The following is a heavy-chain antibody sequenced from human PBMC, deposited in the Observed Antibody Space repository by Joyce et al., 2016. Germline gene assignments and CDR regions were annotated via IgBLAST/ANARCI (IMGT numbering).Heavy chain of an antibody. Sequence: QVQLQQWGAGLLKPSETLSLTCAVKGGSFNGYFWTWSRQSPGKGLEWLGEINHSGSASHNPSLKSRVNISVDTSSNRFSLNLNSMTAADTAVYYCARAVATVTGYYRGPFDYWGQGTLVTVSS. CDR3: ARAVATVTGYYRGPFDY. D-gene: IGHD3-9*01. V-gene: IGHV4-34*01. CDR2: INHSGSA. CDR1: GGSFNGYF. J-gene: IGHJ4*01.